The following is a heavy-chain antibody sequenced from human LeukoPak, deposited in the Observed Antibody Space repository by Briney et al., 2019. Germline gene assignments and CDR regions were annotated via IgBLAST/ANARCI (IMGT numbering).Heavy chain of an antibody. Sequence: SETLSLTCTVSGGSISSYYWSCIRQPPGKGLEWIGYIYYSGSTNYNPSLKSRVTISVDTSKNQFSLKLSSVTAADTAVYYCARAQWLVSYFDYWGQGTLVTVSS. J-gene: IGHJ4*02. D-gene: IGHD6-19*01. CDR2: IYYSGST. CDR3: ARAQWLVSYFDY. CDR1: GGSISSYY. V-gene: IGHV4-59*01.